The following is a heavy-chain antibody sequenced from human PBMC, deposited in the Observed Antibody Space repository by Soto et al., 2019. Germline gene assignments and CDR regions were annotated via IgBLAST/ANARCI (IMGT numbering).Heavy chain of an antibody. V-gene: IGHV1-8*01. CDR1: GYTFTNYE. CDR2: MNPGSGNT. J-gene: IGHJ5*02. D-gene: IGHD3-10*01. CDR3: ARMASSGSLNWFDP. Sequence: ASVKVSCKACGYTFTNYEINWLRQATGQGLEWMGWMNPGSGNTGYAHKFQGRVTMTRNISIGTAYMELSRLGSDDTAIYYCARMASSGSLNWFDPWGQGTLVTVSS.